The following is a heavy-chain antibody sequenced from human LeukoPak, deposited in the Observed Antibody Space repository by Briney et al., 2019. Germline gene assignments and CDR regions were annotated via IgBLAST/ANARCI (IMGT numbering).Heavy chain of an antibody. CDR2: ISYDGSNK. CDR3: AESSVGSWAFDI. D-gene: IGHD4-23*01. V-gene: IGHV3-30*18. Sequence: PGGSLRLSCAASGFTFSSYGMHWVRQAPGKGLEWVAVISYDGSNKYYADSVKGRFTISRDNSKNTLYLQMNSLRAEDTAVYYCAESSVGSWAFDIWGQGTMVTVSS. J-gene: IGHJ3*02. CDR1: GFTFSSYG.